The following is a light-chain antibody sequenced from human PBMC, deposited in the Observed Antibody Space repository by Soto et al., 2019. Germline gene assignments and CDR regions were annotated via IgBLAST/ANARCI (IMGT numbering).Light chain of an antibody. J-gene: IGKJ5*01. V-gene: IGKV3-20*01. Sequence: PGERSTLSCRASQSVRSSLAWYQQQPGQAPRLLIFDASNRASGMPERFSGSGSGTYFTLTITRLEPEDFAVYYCQEYDGSPITFGPGTRLEIK. CDR2: DAS. CDR1: QSVRSS. CDR3: QEYDGSPIT.